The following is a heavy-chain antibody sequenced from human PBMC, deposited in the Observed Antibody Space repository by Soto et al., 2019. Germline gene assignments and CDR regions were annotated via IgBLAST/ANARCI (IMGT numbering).Heavy chain of an antibody. D-gene: IGHD6-6*01. CDR3: ARGALADSSSDIYYYYGMDV. Sequence: SETLSLTCTVSGGSISSGGYYWSWIRQHPGKGLEWIGDIYHSGSTYYNPSLKSRVTISVDTSKNQFSLKLSSVTAADTAVYYCARGALADSSSDIYYYYGMDVWGQWTTVTVSS. CDR1: GGSISSGGYY. V-gene: IGHV4-31*03. J-gene: IGHJ6*02. CDR2: IYHSGST.